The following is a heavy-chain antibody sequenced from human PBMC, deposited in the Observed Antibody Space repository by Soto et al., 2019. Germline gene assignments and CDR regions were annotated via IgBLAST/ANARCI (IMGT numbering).Heavy chain of an antibody. CDR1: GFSLSTSGVG. J-gene: IGHJ5*02. V-gene: IGHV2-5*02. CDR3: AHLVVPAAIDVWFDP. CDR2: IYWDDDK. Sequence: CPTLVNPTQTLTLTCTFSGFSLSTSGVGVGWIRQPPGKALEWLALIYWDDDKRYSPSLKSRLTITKDTSKNQVVLTMTNMDPVDTATYYCAHLVVPAAIDVWFDPWGQGTLVTVSS. D-gene: IGHD2-2*01.